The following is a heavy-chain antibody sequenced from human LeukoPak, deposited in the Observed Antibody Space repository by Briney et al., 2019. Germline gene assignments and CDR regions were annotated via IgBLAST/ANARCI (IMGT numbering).Heavy chain of an antibody. J-gene: IGHJ5*02. CDR2: INPNSGGT. Sequence: GASVKVSCKASGYTFTGYYIHWVRQAPGQGLEWMGWINPNSGGTNYAQNFQGRVTMTRDTSISTAYMELSRLRSDDTAVYYCARPTVIGVYWFDPWGQGTLVTVSS. CDR3: ARPTVIGVYWFDP. V-gene: IGHV1-2*02. CDR1: GYTFTGYY. D-gene: IGHD2-21*01.